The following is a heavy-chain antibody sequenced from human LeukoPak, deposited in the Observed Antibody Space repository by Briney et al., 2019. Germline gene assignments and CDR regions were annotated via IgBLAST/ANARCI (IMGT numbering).Heavy chain of an antibody. J-gene: IGHJ6*03. Sequence: ASVKVSCTASGYSFTAYYIHWVRQAPGQGREWMGWMNPKSPGTNYAQKFQGRVTMTRDTSISTAYMELSSLTSDDSAVYYCARDPAQSYYTDVWGIGTTVTVSS. V-gene: IGHV1-2*02. CDR2: MNPKSPGT. CDR1: GYSFTAYY. CDR3: ARDPAQSYYTDV.